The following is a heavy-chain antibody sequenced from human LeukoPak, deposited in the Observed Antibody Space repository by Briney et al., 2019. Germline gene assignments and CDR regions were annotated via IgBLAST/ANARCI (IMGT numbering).Heavy chain of an antibody. CDR2: ISSSSSYI. Sequence: GGSLRLSCAASGFTFSSYSMNWVRQAPGKGLEWVSSISSSSSYIYYADSVKGRFTISRDNAKNSLYLQMNSLRAEDTAVYYCARAPILGVVLDWGQGTLVTVSS. CDR1: GFTFSSYS. CDR3: ARAPILGVVLD. J-gene: IGHJ4*02. D-gene: IGHD3-3*01. V-gene: IGHV3-21*01.